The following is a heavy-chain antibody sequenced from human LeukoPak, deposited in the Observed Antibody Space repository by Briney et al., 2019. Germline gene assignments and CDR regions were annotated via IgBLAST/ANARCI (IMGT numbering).Heavy chain of an antibody. J-gene: IGHJ3*02. D-gene: IGHD3-9*01. Sequence: SEALSLTCTVSGGSISSYYWSWIRLPPGKGLEWIGYLSKSGNTNYSPSLKSRVTIFGDTSKNQFFLKLSSVTAADTAVYYCARARYVNSFYAFDIWGQGTLVTVSS. V-gene: IGHV4-59*01. CDR1: GGSISSYY. CDR2: LSKSGNT. CDR3: ARARYVNSFYAFDI.